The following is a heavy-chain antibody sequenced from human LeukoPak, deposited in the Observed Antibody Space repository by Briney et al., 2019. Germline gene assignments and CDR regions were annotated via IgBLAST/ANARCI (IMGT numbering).Heavy chain of an antibody. V-gene: IGHV3-53*01. CDR3: AGAEYYGSSIDY. CDR2: IYRSGDT. Sequence: EPGGSLRLSCAASGFIVNKLYMNWVRQAPGKGLEWVSIIYRSGDTYYGDSVKGRLTISRDSSKNTLHLQMNSLRVEDTAIYYCAGAEYYGSSIDYWGQGTLVTVSS. CDR1: GFIVNKLY. J-gene: IGHJ4*02. D-gene: IGHD3-16*01.